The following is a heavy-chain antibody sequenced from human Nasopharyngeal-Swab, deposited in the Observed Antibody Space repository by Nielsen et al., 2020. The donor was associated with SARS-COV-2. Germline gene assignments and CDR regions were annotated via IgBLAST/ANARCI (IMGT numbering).Heavy chain of an antibody. Sequence: ASVKVSCKSSDYTLTAYHIHSVRQAPGQGLEWMGWINPYSGDTNYAQMFQGRVTMTRDTSITTAYMELSRLRSDDTALYYCATGTGGRQTDYWGQGTLVTVSS. D-gene: IGHD2-8*02. CDR3: ATGTGGRQTDY. CDR2: INPYSGDT. J-gene: IGHJ4*02. CDR1: DYTLTAYH. V-gene: IGHV1-2*02.